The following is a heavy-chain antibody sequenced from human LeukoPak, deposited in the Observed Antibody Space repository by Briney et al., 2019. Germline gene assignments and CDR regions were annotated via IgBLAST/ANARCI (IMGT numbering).Heavy chain of an antibody. D-gene: IGHD5-24*01. CDR2: INGDGSST. Sequence: PGGSLRLSCSASGLTFSSYWMHWVRQAPGKGLVWVSRINGDGSSTSYADSVKGRFTISRDNAKNTLYLQMNSLGAEDTAVYYRVGGGRVSWLTYFDYWGQGTPVTVSS. V-gene: IGHV3-74*01. CDR1: GLTFSSYW. CDR3: VGGGRVSWLTYFDY. J-gene: IGHJ4*02.